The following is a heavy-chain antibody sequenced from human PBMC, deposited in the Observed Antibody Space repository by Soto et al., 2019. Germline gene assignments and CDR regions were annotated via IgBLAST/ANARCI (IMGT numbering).Heavy chain of an antibody. CDR1: GYTFTSYG. CDR3: ARGVVVVPAKRSADYRYYYYGMDV. V-gene: IGHV1-18*01. D-gene: IGHD2-2*01. CDR2: ISAYNGNT. Sequence: QVQLVQSGAEVKKPGASVKVSCKASGYTFTSYGISWVRQAPGQGLEWMGWISAYNGNTNYAQKLQGRVTMTTDTSTSTAYMELRSLRSDDTAVYYCARGVVVVPAKRSADYRYYYYGMDVWGQGTTVTVSS. J-gene: IGHJ6*02.